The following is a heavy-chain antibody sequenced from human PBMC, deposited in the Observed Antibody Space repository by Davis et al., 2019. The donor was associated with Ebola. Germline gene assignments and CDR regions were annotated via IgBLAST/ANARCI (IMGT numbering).Heavy chain of an antibody. V-gene: IGHV3-23*01. CDR1: GFTFSSYA. Sequence: GESLKISCAASGFTFSSYAMSWVRQAPGKGLEWVSTFGVGADTYYADSVKGRFAISRDNSKNTLYLQMNSLRAEDTALYHCARVVVTTLSWFDPWGQGTLVTVSS. CDR2: FGVGADT. CDR3: ARVVVTTLSWFDP. J-gene: IGHJ5*02. D-gene: IGHD4-11*01.